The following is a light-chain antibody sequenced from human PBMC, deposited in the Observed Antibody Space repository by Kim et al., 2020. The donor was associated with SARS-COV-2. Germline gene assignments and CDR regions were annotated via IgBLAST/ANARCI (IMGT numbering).Light chain of an antibody. CDR3: QHYNNWPS. CDR2: AAS. V-gene: IGKV3-15*01. J-gene: IGKJ5*01. CDR1: QSGSNN. Sequence: SVAPGESATLSCGASQSGSNNLSWYQHKPGQAPRLLIYAASTRATGIPARFSGSGSGTEFTLTISSLQSEDFSVYYCQHYNNWPSFGQGTRLEIK.